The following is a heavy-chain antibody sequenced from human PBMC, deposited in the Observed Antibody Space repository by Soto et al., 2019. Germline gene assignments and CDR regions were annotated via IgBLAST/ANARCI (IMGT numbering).Heavy chain of an antibody. CDR1: GYTFTGYA. CDR3: ARDRFGYCSGGSCYYYMDV. V-gene: IGHV1-3*01. D-gene: IGHD2-15*01. Sequence: ASVKVSCKASGYTFTGYAMHWVRQAPGQRLEWMGWINAGNGNTKYSQKFQGRVTITRDTSASTAYMELSSLRSEDTAVYYCARDRFGYCSGGSCYYYMDVWGKGTTVTVSS. J-gene: IGHJ6*03. CDR2: INAGNGNT.